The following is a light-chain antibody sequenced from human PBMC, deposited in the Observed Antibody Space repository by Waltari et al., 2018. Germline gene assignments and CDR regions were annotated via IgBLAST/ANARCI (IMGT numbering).Light chain of an antibody. CDR3: QQYDNPLLT. Sequence: DIQMNQSPSSLSASVGDRLTITCQASQDISNYLNWYQQKPGKAPKLLIYDASNLETGVPSRFSGSGSGTDFTFTISSLQPEDIATYYCQQYDNPLLTFGGGTKVEIK. J-gene: IGKJ4*01. CDR2: DAS. V-gene: IGKV1-33*01. CDR1: QDISNY.